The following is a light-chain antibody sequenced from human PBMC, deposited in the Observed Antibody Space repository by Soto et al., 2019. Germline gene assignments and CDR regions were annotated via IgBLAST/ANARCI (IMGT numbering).Light chain of an antibody. J-gene: IGKJ1*01. CDR3: HQYNNWPRT. CDR2: GAS. Sequence: EILMTQSPSTLSVSPWERATLSCRASQSVSSNLAWYQQKPGQAPRLLIYGASTRATGIPARFSGSGSGTEFTLAISSLQSEDFAVYYCHQYNNWPRTFGQGTKVDI. V-gene: IGKV3-15*01. CDR1: QSVSSN.